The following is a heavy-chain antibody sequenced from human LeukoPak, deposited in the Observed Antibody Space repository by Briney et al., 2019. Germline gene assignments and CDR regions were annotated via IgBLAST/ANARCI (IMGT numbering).Heavy chain of an antibody. CDR2: IKFDGSDK. Sequence: GGSLRLSCAASGFTFSNYWMSWVRQAPGKGLEWVANIKFDGSDKFYVDSVKGRFTISRDNAKNLLYLQMNSLRVEDTAVYFCARLSPWVFEIWGQGTMVTVSS. D-gene: IGHD3-16*01. V-gene: IGHV3-7*01. J-gene: IGHJ3*02. CDR1: GFTFSNYW. CDR3: ARLSPWVFEI.